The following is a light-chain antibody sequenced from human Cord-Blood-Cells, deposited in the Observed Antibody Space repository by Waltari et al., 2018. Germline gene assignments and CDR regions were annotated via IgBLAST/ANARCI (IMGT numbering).Light chain of an antibody. Sequence: QSVLTQPPSVSVAPGQGVTISCTECSSNIRAGYDVHWYQQLPGTAPKLLIYGTSNRPSGVPDRFSGSKSGTSASLAITGLQAEDEADYYCQSYDSSLSGYVVFGGGTKLTVL. CDR2: GTS. CDR3: QSYDSSLSGYVV. CDR1: SSNIRAGYD. V-gene: IGLV1-40*01. J-gene: IGLJ2*01.